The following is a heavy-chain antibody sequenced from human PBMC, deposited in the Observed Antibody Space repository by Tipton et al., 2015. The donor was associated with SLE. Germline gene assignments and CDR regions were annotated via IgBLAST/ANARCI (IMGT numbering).Heavy chain of an antibody. D-gene: IGHD6-13*01. J-gene: IGHJ6*03. CDR1: GFTFSSYW. CDR2: IFSDGSRT. V-gene: IGHV3-74*01. CDR3: ARVYSSNWYDYYYMDV. Sequence: GSLRLSCAASGFTFSSYWMHWVRQAPGKGLVWVSRIFSDGSRTTYADSVQGRFTISRDNAKNTLYLLLNSLRAEDTAVYYCARVYSSNWYDYYYMDVWGKGTTVTVSS.